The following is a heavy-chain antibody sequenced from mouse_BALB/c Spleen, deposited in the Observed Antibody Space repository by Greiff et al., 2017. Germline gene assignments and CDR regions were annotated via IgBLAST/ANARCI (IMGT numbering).Heavy chain of an antibody. CDR2: ISYSGST. Sequence: EVHLVESGPGLVKPSQSLSLTCTVTGYSITSDYAWNWIRQFPGNKLEWMGYISYSGSTSYNPSLKSRISITRDTSKNQFFLQLNSVTTEDTATYYCASGNYAFAYWGQGTLVTVSA. CDR3: ASGNYAFAY. J-gene: IGHJ3*01. D-gene: IGHD2-1*01. V-gene: IGHV3-2*02. CDR1: GYSITSDYA.